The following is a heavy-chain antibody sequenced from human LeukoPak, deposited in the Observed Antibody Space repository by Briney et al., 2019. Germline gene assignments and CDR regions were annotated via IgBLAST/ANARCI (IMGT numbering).Heavy chain of an antibody. CDR2: IYSSGSP. CDR3: ARDSYYYYGMDV. Sequence: PSETLSLTCTVSGGSISSYYWSWIRQPPGKGLEWIGYIYSSGSPNYNRSLKSRVTISVDTSKNQFSLKLSSVTAADTAVYYCARDSYYYYGMDVWGKGTTVTVSS. V-gene: IGHV4-59*01. J-gene: IGHJ6*04. CDR1: GGSISSYY.